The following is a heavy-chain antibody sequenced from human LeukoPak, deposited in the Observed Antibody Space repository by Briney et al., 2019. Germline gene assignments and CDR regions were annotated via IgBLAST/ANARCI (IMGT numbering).Heavy chain of an antibody. J-gene: IGHJ4*02. CDR2: INPNSGGT. V-gene: IGHV1-2*06. CDR3: ASEQQLVPTLGVFDY. D-gene: IGHD6-13*01. CDR1: GFVFTGYG. Sequence: ASVKVSCKASGFVFTGYGFTWVRQAPGQGLEWVGRINPNSGGTNYAQKFQGRVTMTRDTSTSTVYMELSSLRSEGTAVYYCASEQQLVPTLGVFDYWGQGTLVTVSS.